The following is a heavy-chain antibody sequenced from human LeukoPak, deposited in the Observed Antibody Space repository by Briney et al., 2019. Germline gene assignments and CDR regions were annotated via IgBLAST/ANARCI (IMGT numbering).Heavy chain of an antibody. CDR3: GMVRGLGS. V-gene: IGHV3-7*02. CDR1: GFSFSSTW. D-gene: IGHD3-10*01. Sequence: GGSLRLSCAASGFSFSSTWMSWARQAPGKGLEWVGNIKPDGSETNYVDSLKGRFTISRDNAKNSLYLQMHSLRVEDTAVYYCGMVRGLGSWGQGTLVTVPS. CDR2: IKPDGSET. J-gene: IGHJ4*02.